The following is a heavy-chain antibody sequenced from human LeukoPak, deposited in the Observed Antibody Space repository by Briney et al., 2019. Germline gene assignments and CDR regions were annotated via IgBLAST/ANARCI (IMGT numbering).Heavy chain of an antibody. V-gene: IGHV3-30*18. D-gene: IGHD3-10*01. CDR2: ISYDGSNK. Sequence: GGSLRLSCAASGFTFSSYGMHWVRQAPGKGLEWVAVISYDGSNKYYADSVKDRFTISRDNSKNTLYLQMNSLRAEDTAVYYCAKGRPYPAVGSSHFDYWGQGTLVTVSS. CDR1: GFTFSSYG. CDR3: AKGRPYPAVGSSHFDY. J-gene: IGHJ4*02.